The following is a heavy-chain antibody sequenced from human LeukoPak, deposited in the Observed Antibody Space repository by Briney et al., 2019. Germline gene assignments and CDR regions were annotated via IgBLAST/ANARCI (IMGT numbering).Heavy chain of an antibody. D-gene: IGHD2/OR15-2a*01. CDR3: ARMSTLSYYLDY. V-gene: IGHV4-59*08. J-gene: IGHJ4*02. CDR1: GGSISSYY. CDR2: IYYSGST. Sequence: PSETLSLTCTVSGGSISSYYWSWIRQPPGKGLEWIGYIYYSGSTNYSPSLKSRVTISVDTSKNQFSLKLSSVTAADTAVYYCARMSTLSYYLDYWGQGILVTVSS.